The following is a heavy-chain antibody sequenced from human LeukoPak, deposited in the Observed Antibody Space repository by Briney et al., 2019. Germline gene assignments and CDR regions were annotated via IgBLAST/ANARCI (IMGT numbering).Heavy chain of an antibody. D-gene: IGHD6-13*01. CDR1: GYTFTGYY. J-gene: IGHJ6*02. CDR2: INPKSGGT. CDR3: ARLFSSWYEEGRYYYYYGMDV. Sequence: GASVKVSCKASGYTFTGYYMHWVRQAPGQGLEWVGWINPKSGGTNYAQKFPGRVTLTRDTSISTAYMELSRLRSDDTAVYYCARLFSSWYEEGRYYYYYGMDVWGQGTAVTVSS. V-gene: IGHV1-2*02.